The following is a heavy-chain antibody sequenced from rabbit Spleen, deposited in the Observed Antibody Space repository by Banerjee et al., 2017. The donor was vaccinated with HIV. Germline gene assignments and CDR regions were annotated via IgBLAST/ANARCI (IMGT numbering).Heavy chain of an antibody. Sequence: QSLEESGGDLVKPGASLTLTCTASGVSFRSSSYMCWVRQAPGKGLEWIACIDSGSSGFTYFATWAKGRFTISKTSSTTVTLQMTRLTAADTATYFCARDLVAVIGWNFNLWGQGTLVTVS. CDR1: GVSFRSSSY. CDR3: ARDLVAVIGWNFNL. V-gene: IGHV1S40*01. J-gene: IGHJ4*01. CDR2: IDSGSSGFT. D-gene: IGHD1-1*01.